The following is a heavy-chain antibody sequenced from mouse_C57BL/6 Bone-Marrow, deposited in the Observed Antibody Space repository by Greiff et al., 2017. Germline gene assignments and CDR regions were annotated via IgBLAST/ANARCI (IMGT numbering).Heavy chain of an antibody. Sequence: EVQRVESGGGLVKPGGSLKLSCAASGFTFSSYAMSWVRQTPEKRLEWVATISDGGSYTYYPDNVKGRFTISRDNAKNNLYLQMSHLKSEDTAMYYCARGAVVATDYYAMDYWGQGTSVTVSS. V-gene: IGHV5-4*01. CDR3: ARGAVVATDYYAMDY. CDR1: GFTFSSYA. J-gene: IGHJ4*01. D-gene: IGHD1-1*01. CDR2: ISDGGSYT.